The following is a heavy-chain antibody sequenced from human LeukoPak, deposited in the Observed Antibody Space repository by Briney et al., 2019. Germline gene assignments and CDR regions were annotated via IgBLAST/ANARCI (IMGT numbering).Heavy chain of an antibody. CDR2: ISGSGDDT. CDR1: GFTFSTSG. CDR3: VRRQQSSGWGPLNWFDP. J-gene: IGHJ5*02. V-gene: IGHV3-23*01. D-gene: IGHD6-19*01. Sequence: GGSLRLSCAAFGFTFSTSGMNWVRQAPGKGLEWVSQISGSGDDTQYAASVKGRLIISRDNSKDTLYLQMNSLRGDDTAVYYCVRRQQSSGWGPLNWFDPWGQGTLVTVSS.